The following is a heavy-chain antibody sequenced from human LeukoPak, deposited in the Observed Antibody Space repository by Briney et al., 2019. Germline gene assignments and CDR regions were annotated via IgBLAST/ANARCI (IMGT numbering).Heavy chain of an antibody. J-gene: IGHJ1*01. CDR3: ARDLGLRGDYAYFQD. V-gene: IGHV3-30*04. CDR2: ISYDGSNK. CDR1: GFTFSSYA. D-gene: IGHD2-21*02. Sequence: PGRSLRLSCAASGFTFSSYAMHWVRQAPGKGLEWVAVISYDGSNKYYADSVKGRFTISRDNSKNTLYLQMNSLRAEDTAVYYCARDLGLRGDYAYFQDWGQGTLVTVSS.